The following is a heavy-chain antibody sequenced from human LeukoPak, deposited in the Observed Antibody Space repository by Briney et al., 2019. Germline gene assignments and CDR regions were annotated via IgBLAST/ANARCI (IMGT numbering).Heavy chain of an antibody. D-gene: IGHD6-19*01. V-gene: IGHV4-59*01. CDR1: GDSITSFY. Sequence: PSETLSLTCTVSGDSITSFYWSWIRQSPGKGLEWIGYFYYSRGTTYNPSLRSRATIPADTSQNQFSLKLRSVTAADTAVYYCARAISAWSYFYYMDVWGKGTTVTVSS. CDR2: FYYSRGT. J-gene: IGHJ6*03. CDR3: ARAISAWSYFYYMDV.